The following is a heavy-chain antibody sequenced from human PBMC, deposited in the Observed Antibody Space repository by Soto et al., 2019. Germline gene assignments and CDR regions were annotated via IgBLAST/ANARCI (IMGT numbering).Heavy chain of an antibody. V-gene: IGHV1-18*01. Sequence: ASLKVSCKASGYTFTSYGISWVRQAPGQGLEWMGWISAYNGNTNYAQKLQGRVTMTTDTSTSTAYMELRSLRSDDTAVYYCARLAVADNWRSYFDYWGQGTLVTVSS. CDR2: ISAYNGNT. CDR3: ARLAVADNWRSYFDY. CDR1: GYTFTSYG. J-gene: IGHJ4*02. D-gene: IGHD6-19*01.